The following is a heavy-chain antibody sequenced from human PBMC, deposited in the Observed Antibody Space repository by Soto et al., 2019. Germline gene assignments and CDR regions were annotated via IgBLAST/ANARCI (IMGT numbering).Heavy chain of an antibody. D-gene: IGHD4-17*01. CDR3: ARTYGDYPFDY. V-gene: IGHV4-31*03. J-gene: IGHJ4*02. CDR1: GGSISSGGYY. Sequence: TLSLTCTVSGGSISSGGYYWSWICQHPGKGLEWIGYIYYSGSTYYNPSLKSRVTISVDTSKNQFSLKLSSVTAADTAVYYCARTYGDYPFDYWGQGTLVTVSS. CDR2: IYYSGST.